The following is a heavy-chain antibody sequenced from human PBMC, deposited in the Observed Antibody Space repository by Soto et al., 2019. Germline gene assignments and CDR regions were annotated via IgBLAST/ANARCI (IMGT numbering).Heavy chain of an antibody. CDR3: ARVMNSGWYADY. J-gene: IGHJ4*02. CDR2: ISSSSSYI. Sequence: GSLRLSCAAFGFTFSSYSMNWVRQAPGKGLEWVSSISSSSSYIYYADSVKGRFTISRDNAKNSLYLQMNSLRAEDTAVYYCARVMNSGWYADYWGQGTLVTVSS. CDR1: GFTFSSYS. V-gene: IGHV3-21*01. D-gene: IGHD6-19*01.